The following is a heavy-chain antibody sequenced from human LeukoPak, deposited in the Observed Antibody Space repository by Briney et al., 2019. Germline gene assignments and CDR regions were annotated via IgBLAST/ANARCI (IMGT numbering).Heavy chain of an antibody. CDR2: ISGSGGST. J-gene: IGHJ6*03. V-gene: IGHV3-23*01. CDR1: GFTVSSNY. Sequence: GGSLRLSCAASGFTVSSNYMSWVRQAPGKGLEWVSAISGSGGSTYYADSVKGRFTISRDNSKNTLYLQMNSLRAEDTAVYYCAKRWEPRGYYMDVWGKGTTVTVSS. CDR3: AKRWEPRGYYMDV. D-gene: IGHD1-26*01.